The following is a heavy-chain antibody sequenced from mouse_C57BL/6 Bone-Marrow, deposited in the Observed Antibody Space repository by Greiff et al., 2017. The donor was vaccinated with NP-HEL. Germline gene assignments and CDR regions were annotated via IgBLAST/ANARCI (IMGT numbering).Heavy chain of an antibody. D-gene: IGHD2-2*01. CDR3: ARGVTTTDWYFDV. CDR1: GFSLTSYA. V-gene: IGHV2-9-1*01. J-gene: IGHJ1*03. Sequence: QVQLKESGPGLVAPSQSLSITCTVSGFSLTSYAISWVRQPPGKGLEWLGVIWTGGGTNYNSALKSRLSISQDNSKSQVCLKMNGLQADDTARYYCARGVTTTDWYFDVWGTGTTVTVSS. CDR2: IWTGGGT.